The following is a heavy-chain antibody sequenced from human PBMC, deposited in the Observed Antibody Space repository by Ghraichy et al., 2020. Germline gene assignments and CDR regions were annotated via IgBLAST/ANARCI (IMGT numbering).Heavy chain of an antibody. V-gene: IGHV3-53*01. CDR2: IYSGGST. CDR1: GFTVSSNY. J-gene: IGHJ4*02. CDR3: ASEPDNSDYYDRDHFTY. Sequence: GGSLRLSCAASGFTVSSNYMSWVRQAPGKGLEWVSVIYSGGSTYYADSVKGRFTISRDNSKNTLYLQMNSLRAEDTAVYYCASEPDNSDYYDRDHFTYWGQGTLVTVSS. D-gene: IGHD3-22*01.